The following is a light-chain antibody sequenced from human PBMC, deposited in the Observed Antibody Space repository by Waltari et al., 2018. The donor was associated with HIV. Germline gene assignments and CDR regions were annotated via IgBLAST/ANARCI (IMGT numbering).Light chain of an antibody. J-gene: IGLJ2*01. V-gene: IGLV2-14*01. CDR3: SSYTTSSSTLP. CDR1: SSDVGGYNY. Sequence: QSALTQPASVSGSPGPSITISCTGTSSDVGGYNYVSWYQQHPGKAPKLMIYEVSNRPSGVSNRFSGSKSGNTASLTISGLQAEDEADYYCSSYTTSSSTLPFGGGTKLTVL. CDR2: EVS.